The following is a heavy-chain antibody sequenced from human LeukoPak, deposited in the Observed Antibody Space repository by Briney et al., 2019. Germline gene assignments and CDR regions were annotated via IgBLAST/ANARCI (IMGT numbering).Heavy chain of an antibody. CDR3: AKLGAYSSSWYGSCDY. D-gene: IGHD6-13*01. CDR1: GYSFSTYW. V-gene: IGHV5-51*01. J-gene: IGHJ4*02. Sequence: GESLKISCKGSGYSFSTYWIGWARQMPGKGLEWMGIIYPGDSDARYSPSFQGQVTISADMSISTAYLQWSSLKASDTAMYYCAKLGAYSSSWYGSCDYWGQGTLVTVSS. CDR2: IYPGDSDA.